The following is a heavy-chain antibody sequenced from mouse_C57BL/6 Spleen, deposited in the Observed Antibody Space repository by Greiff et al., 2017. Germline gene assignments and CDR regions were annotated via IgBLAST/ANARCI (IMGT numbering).Heavy chain of an antibody. V-gene: IGHV1-82*01. D-gene: IGHD1-3*01. CDR1: GYAFSSSC. CDR3: ARGVYDYAMDY. CDR2: IYPGDGDT. J-gene: IGHJ4*01. Sequence: VQLQQSGPDLVKPGASLKISCTASGYAFSSSCMNWVKQRPGKGLEWIGRIYPGDGDTNYTGKFKGKTTLTADKSSSTAYMQLSSLTTEDSAVYFCARGVYDYAMDYWGQGTSVTVSS.